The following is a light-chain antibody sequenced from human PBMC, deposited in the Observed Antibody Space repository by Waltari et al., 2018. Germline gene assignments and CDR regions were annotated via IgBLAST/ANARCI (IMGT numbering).Light chain of an antibody. V-gene: IGKV3-15*01. CDR3: QQYYDSPLT. CDR2: GAS. Sequence: IVMTQSPATLSVSPGEGATLSCKASQSLSSNLAWYQQKPGQLPRLLIYGASTRATGIPARLSGSGSGTEFTLTISSLQAEDVAIYYCQQYYDSPLTFGGGTKVEIK. J-gene: IGKJ4*01. CDR1: QSLSSN.